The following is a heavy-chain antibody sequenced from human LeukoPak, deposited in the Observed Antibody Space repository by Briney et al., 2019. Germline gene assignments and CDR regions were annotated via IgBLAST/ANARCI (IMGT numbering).Heavy chain of an antibody. D-gene: IGHD4-11*01. V-gene: IGHV4-59*01. Sequence: SETLSLTCTVPGGSISSYYWSWIRPPPGKGLEWIGYIYYSGSTHYNPSLKSRVTMSADTSKSQFSLKLKSATAADTAVYYCAREGVYSGWFDYWGQGTLVTVSS. CDR2: IYYSGST. J-gene: IGHJ5*01. CDR1: GGSISSYY. CDR3: AREGVYSGWFDY.